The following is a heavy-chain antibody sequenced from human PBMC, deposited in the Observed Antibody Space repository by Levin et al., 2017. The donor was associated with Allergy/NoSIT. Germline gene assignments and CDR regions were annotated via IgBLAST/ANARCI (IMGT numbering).Heavy chain of an antibody. CDR3: ARLISWDGSSWSRHFDY. V-gene: IGHV4-59*08. D-gene: IGHD6-13*01. CDR2: IYSSGIT. CDR1: GGSIRSSY. Sequence: PSQTLSLTCTVSGGSIRSSYWSWIRQSPGKGLEWIGYIYSSGITNYNPSLKSRVTISLDTSKNQFSLRLSSVTAADTAVYYCARLISWDGSSWSRHFDYWGQGTQVTVSS. J-gene: IGHJ4*01.